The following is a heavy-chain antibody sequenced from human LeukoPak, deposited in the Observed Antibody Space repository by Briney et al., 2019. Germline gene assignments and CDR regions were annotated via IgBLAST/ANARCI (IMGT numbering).Heavy chain of an antibody. J-gene: IGHJ4*02. CDR2: ISYDGSNK. Sequence: GALRLSCAASGFTFSSYAMHWVRQAPGKGLEWVAVISYDGSNKYYADSVKGRFTISRDNSKNTLYLQMSSLRAEDTAVYYCARDRVENGPPDYWGQGTLVTVSS. D-gene: IGHD3-10*01. V-gene: IGHV3-30*04. CDR3: ARDRVENGPPDY. CDR1: GFTFSSYA.